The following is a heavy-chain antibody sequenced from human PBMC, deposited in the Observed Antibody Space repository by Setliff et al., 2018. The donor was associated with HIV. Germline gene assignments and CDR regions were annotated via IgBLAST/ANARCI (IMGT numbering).Heavy chain of an antibody. D-gene: IGHD1-1*01. CDR1: GFTFSHYG. Sequence: PGGSLRLSCVVPGFTFSHYGMHWVRQGPGKTLEWVSLISWDRYTTNYADSVKGRFTISRDNSKDSLYLQMNSLRIEDTALYYCAKEGRTTSAFDVWGQGTMVTVSS. J-gene: IGHJ3*01. V-gene: IGHV3-43D*04. CDR2: ISWDRYTT. CDR3: AKEGRTTSAFDV.